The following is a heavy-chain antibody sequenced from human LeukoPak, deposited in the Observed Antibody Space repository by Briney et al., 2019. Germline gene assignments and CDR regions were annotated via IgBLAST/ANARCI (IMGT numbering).Heavy chain of an antibody. J-gene: IGHJ4*02. Sequence: SETLSLTCAVYGGSFNGYFWSWIRQPPGKGLEWIGEINHSGSTNYSPSLKSRVTISLDTSKNQFSLKLSSVTAADTAVYYCARDGGRLGATFNWGQGTLVTVSS. CDR3: ARDGGRLGATFN. CDR2: INHSGST. V-gene: IGHV4-34*01. CDR1: GGSFNGYF. D-gene: IGHD1-26*01.